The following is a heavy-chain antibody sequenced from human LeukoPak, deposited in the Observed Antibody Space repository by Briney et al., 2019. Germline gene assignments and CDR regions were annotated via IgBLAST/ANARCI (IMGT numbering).Heavy chain of an antibody. V-gene: IGHV4-39*01. CDR1: GGSISSSSYY. J-gene: IGHJ6*03. CDR2: IYYSGST. D-gene: IGHD3-10*01. CDR3: ARLASGSSIYYYYYMDV. Sequence: PSETLSLTCTVSGGSISSSSYYWGWIRQPPGKGLEWIGSIYYSGSTYYNPSLKSRATISVDTSKNQFSLKLSSVTAADTAVYYCARLASGSSIYYYYYMDVWGKGTTVTVSS.